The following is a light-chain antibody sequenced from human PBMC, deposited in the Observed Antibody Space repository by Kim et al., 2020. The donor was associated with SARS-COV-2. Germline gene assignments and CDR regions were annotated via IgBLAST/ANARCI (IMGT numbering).Light chain of an antibody. CDR1: SGHSSYA. V-gene: IGLV4-69*01. CDR2: LNSDGSH. J-gene: IGLJ2*01. CDR3: QTWGTGIQV. Sequence: QLVLTQSPSASASLRASVKLTCTLSSGHSSYAIAWHQQQPEKGPRYLMKLNSDGSHSKGDGIPDRFSGSSSGAARYLTISSLQSEDEADYYCQTWGTGIQVFGGGTQLTVL.